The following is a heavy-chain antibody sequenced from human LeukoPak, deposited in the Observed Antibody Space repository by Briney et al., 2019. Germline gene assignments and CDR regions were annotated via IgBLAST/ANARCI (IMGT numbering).Heavy chain of an antibody. J-gene: IGHJ4*02. D-gene: IGHD6-19*01. Sequence: GGSLRLSCAASGFTFSSYVMNWVRLAPGKGLEWVSVISTSGGTTYYADSVKGRFTMSRDNSKNTLYLQMNSLRAEDTAVYYCAKTMYTSDWHRGLDYWGKGPLVPVSS. CDR2: ISTSGGTT. CDR3: AKTMYTSDWHRGLDY. V-gene: IGHV3-23*01. CDR1: GFTFSSYV.